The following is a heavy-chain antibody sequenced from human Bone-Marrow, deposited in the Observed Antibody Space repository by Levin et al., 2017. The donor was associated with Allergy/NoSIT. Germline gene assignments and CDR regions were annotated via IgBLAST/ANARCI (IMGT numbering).Heavy chain of an antibody. CDR2: ITTSGTPI. Sequence: GESLKISCAASGFTFSDYYMSWIRQAPGKGLEWVSYITTSGTPIYYADSVKGRFTISRDNAKNSLYLQMNSLRAEDTAVYYCAKVPSGTYTYYNYGIDVWGQGTTVTVSS. J-gene: IGHJ6*02. D-gene: IGHD1-26*01. V-gene: IGHV3-11*01. CDR1: GFTFSDYY. CDR3: AKVPSGTYTYYNYGIDV.